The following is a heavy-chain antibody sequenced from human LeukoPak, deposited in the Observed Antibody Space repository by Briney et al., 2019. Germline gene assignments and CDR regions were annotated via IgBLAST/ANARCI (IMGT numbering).Heavy chain of an antibody. V-gene: IGHV7-4-1*02. J-gene: IGHJ6*03. Sequence: AGSVKVSCKASGYTFTSYAMNWVRQAPGQGLEWMGWINTNTGNPTYAQGFTGRFVFSLDTSVSTAYLQISSLKAEDTAVYYCARDPHLEWLPRRPNYYYYMDVWGKGTTVTVSS. D-gene: IGHD3-3*01. CDR2: INTNTGNP. CDR3: ARDPHLEWLPRRPNYYYYMDV. CDR1: GYTFTSYA.